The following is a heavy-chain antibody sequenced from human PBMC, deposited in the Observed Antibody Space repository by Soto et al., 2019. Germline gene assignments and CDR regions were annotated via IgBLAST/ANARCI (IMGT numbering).Heavy chain of an antibody. CDR2: IDPSDSYT. V-gene: IGHV5-10-1*01. D-gene: IGHD6-13*01. J-gene: IGHJ4*02. CDR3: ARHTPESRSSWPRHFDY. Sequence: GESLKISCKGSGYSFTSYWISWVRQMPGKGLEWMGRIDPSDSYTNYSPSFQGHVTISADKSISTAYLQWSSLKASDTAMYYCARHTPESRSSWPRHFDYWGQGTLVTVSS. CDR1: GYSFTSYW.